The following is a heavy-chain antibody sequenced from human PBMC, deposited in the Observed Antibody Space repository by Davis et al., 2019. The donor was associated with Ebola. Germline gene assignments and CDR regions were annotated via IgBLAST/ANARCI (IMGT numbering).Heavy chain of an antibody. CDR2: IYYSGST. D-gene: IGHD2-15*01. CDR3: ARLDFTDCSGGSCHRGTNWFDP. CDR1: GGSISSSSYY. V-gene: IGHV4-39*01. Sequence: PSETLSLTCTVSGGSISSSSYYWGWIRQPPGKGLEWIGSIYYSGSTYYNPSLKSRVTISVDTSKNQFSLKLSSVTAADTAVYYCARLDFTDCSGGSCHRGTNWFDPWGQGTLVTVSS. J-gene: IGHJ5*02.